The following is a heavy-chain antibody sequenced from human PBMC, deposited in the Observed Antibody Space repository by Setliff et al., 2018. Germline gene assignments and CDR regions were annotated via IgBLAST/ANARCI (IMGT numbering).Heavy chain of an antibody. Sequence: AGGSLRLSCAASGFTLSSYWMHWVRQAPGKGLVWVSRINSDGSSTSYADSVKGRFTISRDNAKNTLYLQMNSLRAEDTAVYYCARSPGWIPWFDSWGQGTLVTVSS. CDR2: INSDGSST. J-gene: IGHJ5*01. D-gene: IGHD5-18*01. CDR3: ARSPGWIPWFDS. CDR1: GFTLSSYW. V-gene: IGHV3-74*01.